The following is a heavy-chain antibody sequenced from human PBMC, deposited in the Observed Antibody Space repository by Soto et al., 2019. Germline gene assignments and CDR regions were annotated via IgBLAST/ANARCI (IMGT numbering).Heavy chain of an antibody. CDR3: ASMAPYSVVTAMPQGNY. CDR2: IIPIFGTA. D-gene: IGHD5-18*01. V-gene: IGHV1-69*13. Sequence: SVNVSCKASGATFSSYAISWVRQAPGQGLELMGGIIPIFGTANYAQKFQGRVTITAXXXXXXAXMXLXXXXPEXTAVYYCASMAPYSVVTAMPQGNYWGKGTLVT. J-gene: IGHJ4*02. CDR1: GATFSSYA.